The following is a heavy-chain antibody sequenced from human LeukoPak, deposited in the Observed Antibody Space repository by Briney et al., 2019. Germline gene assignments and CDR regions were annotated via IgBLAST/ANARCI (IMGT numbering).Heavy chain of an antibody. CDR2: ISGSGGST. CDR1: GFTFSSYA. CDR3: AKDPLSISVLRYFDWLSNSGWFDP. J-gene: IGHJ5*02. V-gene: IGHV3-23*01. D-gene: IGHD3-9*01. Sequence: GGSLRLSCAASGFTFSSYAMSWVRQAPGNGLEWASAISGSGGSTYYADSVKGRFTISRDNSKNTLYLQMNSLRAEDTAVYYCAKDPLSISVLRYFDWLSNSGWFDPWGQGTLVTVSS.